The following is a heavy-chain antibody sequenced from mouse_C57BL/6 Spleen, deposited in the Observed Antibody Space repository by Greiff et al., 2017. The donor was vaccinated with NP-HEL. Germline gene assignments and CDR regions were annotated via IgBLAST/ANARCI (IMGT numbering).Heavy chain of an antibody. J-gene: IGHJ4*01. CDR1: GFTFSSYT. CDR2: ISGGGGNT. Sequence: EVKLVESGGGLVKPGGSLKLSCAASGFTFSSYTMSWVRQTPEKRLEWVATISGGGGNTYYPDSVRGRFTISRDNAQITLYLQMSSLRSEDTALYSCSRLYSGSAMDYWGQGTSVTVSS. D-gene: IGHD2-12*01. CDR3: SRLYSGSAMDY. V-gene: IGHV5-9*01.